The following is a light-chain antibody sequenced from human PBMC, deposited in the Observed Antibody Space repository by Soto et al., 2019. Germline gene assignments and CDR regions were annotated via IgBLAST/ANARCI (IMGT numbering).Light chain of an antibody. CDR1: QGISSW. CDR2: AAS. Sequence: DIQMTQSPSSVSASVGDRVTITCRASQGISSWLAWCQQKPGKAPKLLIYAASSLQSGVPSRFSGSGSGTDFTLTISSLQPEDFATYYCQQANSFPPTFGGGTKVDIK. J-gene: IGKJ4*01. V-gene: IGKV1-12*01. CDR3: QQANSFPPT.